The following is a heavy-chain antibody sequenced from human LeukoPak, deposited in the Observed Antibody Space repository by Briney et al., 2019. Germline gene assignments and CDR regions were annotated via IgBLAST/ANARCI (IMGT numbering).Heavy chain of an antibody. CDR3: AREDGSGSYLVY. D-gene: IGHD3-10*01. J-gene: IGHJ4*02. V-gene: IGHV3-48*02. CDR1: GFTFSSYS. CDR2: ISSGTI. Sequence: GGSLRLSCAASGFTFSSYSMNWVRQAPGEGLEWVSYISSGTIYEAGSVKGRFTISRDNAKNSLYLQMNSLRDEDTAVYYCAREDGSGSYLVYWGQGTLVTVSS.